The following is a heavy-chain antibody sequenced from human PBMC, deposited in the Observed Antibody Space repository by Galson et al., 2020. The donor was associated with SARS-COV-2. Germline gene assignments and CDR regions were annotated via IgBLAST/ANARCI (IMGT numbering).Heavy chain of an antibody. V-gene: IGHV3-11*01. Sequence: LKISCAASGFSFIDSYMSWIRQAPGRGLEWVSYISRSGTTIYYADSVKGRFIISRDNANNSLYLQMNSLRADDTALYYCARAYGSGPIASWGQGTLVTVSS. CDR3: ARAYGSGPIAS. J-gene: IGHJ5*02. D-gene: IGHD3-10*01. CDR2: ISRSGTTI. CDR1: GFSFIDSY.